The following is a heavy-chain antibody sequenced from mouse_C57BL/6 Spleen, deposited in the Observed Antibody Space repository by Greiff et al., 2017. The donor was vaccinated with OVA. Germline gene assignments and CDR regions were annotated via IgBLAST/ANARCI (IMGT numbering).Heavy chain of an antibody. D-gene: IGHD1-1*01. CDR2: ISSGSSTI. Sequence: EVKLVESGGGLVKPGGSLKLSCAASGFTFSDYGMHWVRQAPEKGLEWVAYISSGSSTIYYADTVKGRFTISRDNAKNTLFLQMTSLRSEDTAMYYCARWITKDWYFDVWGTGTTVTVAS. V-gene: IGHV5-17*01. CDR3: ARWITKDWYFDV. J-gene: IGHJ1*03. CDR1: GFTFSDYG.